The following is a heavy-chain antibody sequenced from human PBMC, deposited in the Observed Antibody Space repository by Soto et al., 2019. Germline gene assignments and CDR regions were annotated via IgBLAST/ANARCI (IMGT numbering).Heavy chain of an antibody. J-gene: IGHJ4*02. D-gene: IGHD6-19*01. V-gene: IGHV4-59*01. CDR3: ARDSGWAYSRDY. CDR2: IHYSGRT. CDR1: GGSISRYY. Sequence: QVQLQESGPRLVRPSETLYLTCTVSGGSISRYYWTWILQAPGKGLECIGYIHYSGRTTYNPSLKSRVTMSVDTSKNQFSLRLTSVTRADTAVYYCARDSGWAYSRDYWGQGALVTVSS.